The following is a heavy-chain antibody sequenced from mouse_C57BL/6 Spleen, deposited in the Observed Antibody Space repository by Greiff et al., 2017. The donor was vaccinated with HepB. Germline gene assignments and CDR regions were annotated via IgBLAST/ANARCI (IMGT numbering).Heavy chain of an antibody. CDR2: INPNNGGT. D-gene: IGHD2-4*01. Sequence: EVQLQQSGPELVKPGASVKISCKASGYTFTDYYMNWVKQSHGKSLEWIGDINPNNGGTSYNQKFKGKATLTVDKSSSTAYMALRSLTSEDSAVYYCARGGIYDYDGGPWFAYWGQGTLVTVSA. CDR1: GYTFTDYY. CDR3: ARGGIYDYDGGPWFAY. V-gene: IGHV1-26*01. J-gene: IGHJ3*01.